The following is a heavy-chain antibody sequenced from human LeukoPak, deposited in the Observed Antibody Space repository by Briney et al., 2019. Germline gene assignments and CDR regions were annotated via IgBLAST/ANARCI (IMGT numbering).Heavy chain of an antibody. CDR3: ASALTLRLGELSLYPNY. CDR2: GSESGGT. CDR1: GGSLNGHY. J-gene: IGHJ4*02. Sequence: SETLSLTCAVYGGSLNGHYWSWIRQPPGKGLEWIGEGSESGGTKFNPSLKSRVTISADTSKNQFSLKLNSVTAADTAVYYCASALTLRLGELSLYPNYWGQGTLVTVSS. D-gene: IGHD3-16*02. V-gene: IGHV4-34*01.